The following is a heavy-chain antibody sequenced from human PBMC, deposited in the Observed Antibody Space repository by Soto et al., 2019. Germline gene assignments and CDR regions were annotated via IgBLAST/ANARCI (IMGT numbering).Heavy chain of an antibody. CDR1: GFTFSSYA. J-gene: IGHJ1*01. V-gene: IGHV3-30-3*01. CDR3: AREPFHYYDSR. Sequence: QVQLVESGGGVVQPGRSLRLSCAASGFTFSSYAMHWVRQAPGKGLEWVAVISYDGSNKYYADSVKGRFTISRDNSKNTLYLQMNSLRAEDTAVYYCAREPFHYYDSRWGQGTLVTVSS. D-gene: IGHD3-22*01. CDR2: ISYDGSNK.